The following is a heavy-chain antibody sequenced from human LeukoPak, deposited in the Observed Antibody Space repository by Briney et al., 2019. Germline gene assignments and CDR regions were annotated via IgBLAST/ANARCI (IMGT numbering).Heavy chain of an antibody. D-gene: IGHD3-3*01. CDR3: ARGGIIRITIFGVVPFDY. V-gene: IGHV1-18*01. CDR1: GGTFSSYG. J-gene: IGHJ4*02. Sequence: GSSVKVSCKASGGTFSSYGISWVRQAPGQGLEWMGWISAYNGNTNYAQKLQGRVTMTTDTSTSTAYMELRSLRSDDTAVYYCARGGIIRITIFGVVPFDYWGQGTLVTVSS. CDR2: ISAYNGNT.